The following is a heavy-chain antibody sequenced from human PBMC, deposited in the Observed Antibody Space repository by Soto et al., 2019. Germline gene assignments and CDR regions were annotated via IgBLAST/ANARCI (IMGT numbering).Heavy chain of an antibody. CDR2: ISWNSGSI. Sequence: GGSLRLSCAASGFTFDDYAMHWVRQAPGKGLEWVSGISWNSGSIGYADSVKGRFTISRDNAKNSLYLQMNSLRAEDTALYYCAKDTTGYCSGGSCYPYYFDYWGQGTLVTVSS. J-gene: IGHJ4*02. CDR3: AKDTTGYCSGGSCYPYYFDY. V-gene: IGHV3-9*01. CDR1: GFTFDDYA. D-gene: IGHD2-15*01.